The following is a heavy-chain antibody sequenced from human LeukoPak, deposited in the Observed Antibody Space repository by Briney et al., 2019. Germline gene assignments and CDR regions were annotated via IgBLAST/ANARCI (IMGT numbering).Heavy chain of an antibody. CDR3: ARRAGDYSHPYDY. V-gene: IGHV3-53*01. J-gene: IGHJ4*02. CDR2: IYSGGST. Sequence: GGSLRRSCTVSGFTVSSNSMSWVRQAPGKGLEWVSFIYSGGSTQYSDSVKGRFTISRDNSKNTLYLQMNSLRAEDTAVYYCARRAGDYSHPYDYWGQGTLVTVSS. CDR1: GFTVSSNS. D-gene: IGHD3-22*01.